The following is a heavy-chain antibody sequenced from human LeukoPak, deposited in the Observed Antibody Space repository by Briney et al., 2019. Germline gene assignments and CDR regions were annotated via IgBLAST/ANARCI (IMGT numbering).Heavy chain of an antibody. CDR2: ISGSGGST. V-gene: IGHV3-23*01. J-gene: IGHJ4*02. D-gene: IGHD5-12*01. CDR3: AKEGYRYYFNN. CDR1: GFTFDDYA. Sequence: GGSLRLSCAASGFTFDDYAMHWVRQAPGKGLEWVSLISGSGGSTYYADSVKGRFTISRDNSKNTLYLEMNSLRAEDTAVYYCAKEGYRYYFNNWGQGTLVTVSS.